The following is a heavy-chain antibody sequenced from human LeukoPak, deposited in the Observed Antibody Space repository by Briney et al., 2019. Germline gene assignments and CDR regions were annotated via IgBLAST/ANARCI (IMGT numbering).Heavy chain of an antibody. D-gene: IGHD2-15*01. CDR1: GFTFSYYG. CDR2: IRNNGGST. Sequence: GGSLRLSCAASGFTFSYYGMHWVRQAPGKGLEYVSTIRNNGGSTYYANSVKGRFTVSRDNSQNTLYLQMGSLRAEDTAVYYCARDGPFCSGNACFVWGRDVWGQGTTVTVSS. V-gene: IGHV3-64*01. CDR3: ARDGPFCSGNACFVWGRDV. J-gene: IGHJ6*02.